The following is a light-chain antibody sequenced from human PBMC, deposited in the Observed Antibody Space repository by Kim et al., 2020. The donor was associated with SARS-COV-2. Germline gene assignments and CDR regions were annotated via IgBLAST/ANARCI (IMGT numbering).Light chain of an antibody. J-gene: IGKJ1*01. V-gene: IGKV1-5*03. Sequence: AAVGDRVTVMCRPCESISRWTAWYQQKPGKAPKLLIYKASTLESGVPSRFSGSGSGTEFTLTISSLQPDDFATYYCQQYKSPPWTFGQGTKVDIK. CDR3: QQYKSPPWT. CDR2: KAS. CDR1: ESISRW.